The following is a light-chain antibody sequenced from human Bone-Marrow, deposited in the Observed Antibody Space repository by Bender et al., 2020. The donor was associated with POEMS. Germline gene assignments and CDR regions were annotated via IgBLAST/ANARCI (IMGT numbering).Light chain of an antibody. CDR3: SSYTSSSTLL. V-gene: IGLV2-18*02. J-gene: IGLJ3*02. CDR1: SSDVGRYNY. CDR2: DDI. Sequence: QSALTQPPSASGSPGQSVTISCTGTSSDVGRYNYVSWYQQHPGKAPKLIIYDDIKRPSGVPDRFSGSKSGNTASLTISGLQAEDEAAYYCSSYTSSSTLLFGGGTKLTVL.